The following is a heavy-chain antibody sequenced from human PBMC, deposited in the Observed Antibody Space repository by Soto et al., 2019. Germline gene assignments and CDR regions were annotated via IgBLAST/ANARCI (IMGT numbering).Heavy chain of an antibody. CDR1: GFTLSSYG. D-gene: IGHD3-22*01. CDR2: IWYDGSNK. CDR3: ARDRVHYDSSGYCDY. J-gene: IGHJ4*02. Sequence: PGGSLRLSCAASGFTLSSYGMHWVRQAPGKGLEWVAVIWYDGSNKYYADSVKGRFTISRDNSKNTLYLQMNSLRAEDTAVYYCARDRVHYDSSGYCDYWGQGTLVTVSS. V-gene: IGHV3-33*01.